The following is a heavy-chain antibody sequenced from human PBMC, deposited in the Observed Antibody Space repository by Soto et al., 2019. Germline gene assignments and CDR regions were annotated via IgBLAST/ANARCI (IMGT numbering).Heavy chain of an antibody. V-gene: IGHV4-31*03. Sequence: QVQLQESGPGLVKPSQTLSLTCTVSGGSISSGGYYWSWIRQHPGKGLEWIGYIYYSGSTYYNPSLKSRVTISVDTSKNQFSLKLSSVTAADTAVYYCARDLLGYCSSTSCPGAFDIWGQGTIVTVSS. CDR1: GGSISSGGYY. J-gene: IGHJ3*02. D-gene: IGHD2-2*01. CDR2: IYYSGST. CDR3: ARDLLGYCSSTSCPGAFDI.